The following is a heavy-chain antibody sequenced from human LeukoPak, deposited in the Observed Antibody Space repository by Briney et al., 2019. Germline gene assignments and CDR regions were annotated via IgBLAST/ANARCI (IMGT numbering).Heavy chain of an antibody. V-gene: IGHV3-48*03. J-gene: IGHJ4*02. CDR2: ISSSGSTR. CDR1: GFTFSSYE. D-gene: IGHD6-19*01. CDR3: AREEQWMAKFDY. Sequence: GGSLRLSCAASGFTFSSYEMNWVRQAPGKGLEWVSYISSSGSTRYYSDSVKGRFTISRDNAKNSLYLQMNSLGGGDTAVYYCAREEQWMAKFDYWGQGTLVTDSS.